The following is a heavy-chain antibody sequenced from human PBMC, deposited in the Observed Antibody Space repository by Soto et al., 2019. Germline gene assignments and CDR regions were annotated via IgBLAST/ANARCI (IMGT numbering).Heavy chain of an antibody. CDR3: ARSIHDDSGPPVQDY. V-gene: IGHV4-30-4*01. CDR2: IYYSGST. Sequence: SETLSLTCTVSGGSISSGDYYWSWIRQPPGKGLEWIGYIYYSGSTSYNPSLKSLVTLSVDTSKNQYSLKLSAGTAADTAVYYCARSIHDDSGPPVQDYWGQGTLVTVSS. D-gene: IGHD1-26*01. J-gene: IGHJ4*02. CDR1: GGSISSGDYY.